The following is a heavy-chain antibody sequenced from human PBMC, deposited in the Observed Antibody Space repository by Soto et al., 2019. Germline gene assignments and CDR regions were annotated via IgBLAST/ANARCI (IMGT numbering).Heavy chain of an antibody. V-gene: IGHV3-11*01. CDR1: GFTFSDYY. Sequence: GGSLRLSCAASGFTFSDYYMSWIRQAPGKGLEWVSYISSSGSTIYYADSVKGRFTISRDNAKNSLYLQMNSLRAEDTAVYYCARDHRFWSGRPKTFSVSGRGYYMDVWGKGTTVTVSS. CDR2: ISSSGSTI. J-gene: IGHJ6*03. CDR3: ARDHRFWSGRPKTFSVSGRGYYMDV. D-gene: IGHD3-3*01.